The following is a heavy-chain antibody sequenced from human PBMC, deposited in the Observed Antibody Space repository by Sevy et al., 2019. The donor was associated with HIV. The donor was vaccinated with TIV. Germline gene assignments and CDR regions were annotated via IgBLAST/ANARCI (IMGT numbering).Heavy chain of an antibody. CDR3: STDIVVQSGYSYDFSTFNPDLPHNSGADV. V-gene: IGHV3-15*01. D-gene: IGHD2-21*01. Sequence: GGSLRLSCTASGFTFRNAWMTWVRQVPGKGLEWVGRIRNDPDGGTTDYAAPVRGRLTSSRDDSKNTRYLQMNSLKSEDTSVYYCSTDIVVQSGYSYDFSTFNPDLPHNSGADVWGQGTTVTVSS. CDR1: GFTFRNAW. CDR2: IRNDPDGGTT. J-gene: IGHJ6*02.